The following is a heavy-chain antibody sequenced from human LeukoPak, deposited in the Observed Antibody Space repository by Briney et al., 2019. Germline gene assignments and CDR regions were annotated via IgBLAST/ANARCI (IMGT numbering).Heavy chain of an antibody. CDR2: ISGSGGST. Sequence: GGPLRLSCAASGFTFRSYWMDWVRQAPGKGLEWISAISGSGGSTYYADSVKGRFTISRGNSKNTLYLQMNSLRAEDTAVYYCAKDFENWNDVVLFDYWGQGTLVTVSS. V-gene: IGHV3-23*01. CDR1: GFTFRSYW. CDR3: AKDFENWNDVVLFDY. D-gene: IGHD1-1*01. J-gene: IGHJ4*02.